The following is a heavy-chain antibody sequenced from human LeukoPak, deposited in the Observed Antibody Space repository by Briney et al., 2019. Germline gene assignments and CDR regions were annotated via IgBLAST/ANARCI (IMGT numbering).Heavy chain of an antibody. V-gene: IGHV1-8*01. Sequence: ASVKVSCKASGYTFTSYDINWVRQATGQGLEWMGWMNPNSGNTGYAQKFQGRVTMTRNTSISTAYMELSRLRSGDTAVYYCARDRRGPAVAGPDYWGQGTLVTVSS. CDR1: GYTFTSYD. D-gene: IGHD6-19*01. CDR3: ARDRRGPAVAGPDY. CDR2: MNPNSGNT. J-gene: IGHJ4*02.